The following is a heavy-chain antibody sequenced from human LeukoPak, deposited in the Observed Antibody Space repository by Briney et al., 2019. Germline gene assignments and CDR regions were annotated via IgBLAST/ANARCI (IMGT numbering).Heavy chain of an antibody. Sequence: SVKDSCKASGGTFGSYAISWVRQAPGQGLEWMGGIIPIFGTANYAQKFQGRVTITADESTSTAYMELSSLRSEDTAVYYCARDQGSGWYYFDYWGRGTLVTVSS. V-gene: IGHV1-69*13. CDR2: IIPIFGTA. CDR1: GGTFGSYA. J-gene: IGHJ4*02. CDR3: ARDQGSGWYYFDY. D-gene: IGHD6-19*01.